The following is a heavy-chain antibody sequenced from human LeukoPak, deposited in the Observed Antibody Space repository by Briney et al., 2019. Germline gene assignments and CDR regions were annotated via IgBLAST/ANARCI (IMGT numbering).Heavy chain of an antibody. J-gene: IGHJ4*02. Sequence: GGSLRLSCAASGFDFSRYWMHWVRQVPGKEVVWVSHSHNDGNSVSYADSVKGRFTISRDNAKNSLYLQMNSLRAEDTAVYYCARGGGPYDSSGYYYFDYWGQGTLVTVSS. V-gene: IGHV3-74*01. CDR1: GFDFSRYW. D-gene: IGHD3-22*01. CDR3: ARGGGPYDSSGYYYFDY. CDR2: SHNDGNSV.